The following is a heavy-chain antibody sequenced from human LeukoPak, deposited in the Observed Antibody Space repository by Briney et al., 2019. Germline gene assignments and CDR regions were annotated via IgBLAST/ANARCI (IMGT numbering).Heavy chain of an antibody. D-gene: IGHD3-3*01. J-gene: IGHJ5*02. Sequence: GASVKVSCKASGYTFTSYGISWVRQAPGQGLEWMGWISAYNGNTNYAQKLQGRVTMTTDTSTSTAYMELRSLRSDDMAVYYCARSYDFWSDTNWFDPWGQGTLVTVSS. CDR3: ARSYDFWSDTNWFDP. CDR1: GYTFTSYG. CDR2: ISAYNGNT. V-gene: IGHV1-18*03.